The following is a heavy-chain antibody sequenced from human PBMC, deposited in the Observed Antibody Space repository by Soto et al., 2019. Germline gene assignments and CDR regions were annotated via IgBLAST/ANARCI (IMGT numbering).Heavy chain of an antibody. CDR1: GFTFSSYG. D-gene: IGHD2-15*01. V-gene: IGHV3-33*01. CDR2: IWYDGSNK. CDR3: ARGPAVVVVAAALDY. Sequence: ESVGGVVQPGRSLRLSCAASGFTFSSYGMHWVRQAPGKGLEWVAVIWYDGSNKYYADSVKGRFTISRDNSKNTLYLQMNSLRVEDTAVYYCARGPAVVVVAAALDYWGQGTLVTVSS. J-gene: IGHJ4*02.